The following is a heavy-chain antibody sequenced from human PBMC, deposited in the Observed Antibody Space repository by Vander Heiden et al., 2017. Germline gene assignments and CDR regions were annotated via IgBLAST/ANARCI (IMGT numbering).Heavy chain of an antibody. CDR1: GFRFSSYA. J-gene: IGHJ4*02. V-gene: IGHV3-23*01. D-gene: IGHD4-17*01. Sequence: EVQLLESGGGLVQPGGSLRLSCAASGFRFSSYAMSWVRQAPGKGLEWVSAISGRGGSTYYADSVKGRFTISRDNSKNTLYLQMNSLRAEDTAVYYCARGAYGDYDFDYWGQGTLVTVSS. CDR3: ARGAYGDYDFDY. CDR2: ISGRGGST.